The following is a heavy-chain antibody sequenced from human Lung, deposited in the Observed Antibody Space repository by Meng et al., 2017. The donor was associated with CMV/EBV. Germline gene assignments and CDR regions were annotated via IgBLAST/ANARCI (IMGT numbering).Heavy chain of an antibody. Sequence: ASVXVSXKASGYTFTGYYMHWVRQAPGQGLEWMGWINPNSGGTNYAQKFQGRVTMTRDTSISTAYMELSRLRSDDTAMYYCVRGGIVMVPPVNNIRDWGQGTLVTVSS. CDR2: INPNSGGT. CDR3: VRGGIVMVPPVNNIRD. CDR1: GYTFTGYY. D-gene: IGHD2-15*01. V-gene: IGHV1-2*02. J-gene: IGHJ4*02.